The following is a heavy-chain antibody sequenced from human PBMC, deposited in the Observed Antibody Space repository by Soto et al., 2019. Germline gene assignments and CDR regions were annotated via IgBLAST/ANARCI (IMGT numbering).Heavy chain of an antibody. J-gene: IGHJ4*02. V-gene: IGHV4-4*02. D-gene: IGHD6-13*01. CDR3: ARDQGSHPGD. CDR2: IHHSGST. Sequence: QVQLQEAGPGLVRPSGTVSLTCAVSGVSISSDNWWSWVRQPPGKALEWIGEIHHSGSTNYNPSLKSRVTMSVVPSKDLFSLTLNSVTAADTAFYDCARDQGSHPGDWGQGTLVSVSS. CDR1: GVSISSDNW.